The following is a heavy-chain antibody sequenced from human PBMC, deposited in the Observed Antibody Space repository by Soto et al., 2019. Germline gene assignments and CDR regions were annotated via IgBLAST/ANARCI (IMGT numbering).Heavy chain of an antibody. D-gene: IGHD3-10*01. CDR2: INHSGST. Sequence: SETLSLTCAVDGGSFSGYYWSWIRQTPGKGLEWIGEINHSGSTNYNPSLKSRVTISVDTSKNQFSLKLSSVTAADTAVYYCAREVPSITMVRGVSDVWGKGTTVTVSS. V-gene: IGHV4-34*01. CDR3: AREVPSITMVRGVSDV. CDR1: GGSFSGYY. J-gene: IGHJ6*04.